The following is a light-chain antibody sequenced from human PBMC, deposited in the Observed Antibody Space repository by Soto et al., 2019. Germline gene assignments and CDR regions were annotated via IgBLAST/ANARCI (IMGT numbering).Light chain of an antibody. Sequence: DIQMTQSPSTLSASVGDRVTITCRASQSISSWLAWYQQKPGKAPKLLIYKASSLESGVPSRFSGSGSGTEFTLTINSLQAEDCAVYYCQQYYNWPRTFGQGTKVDIK. CDR2: KAS. J-gene: IGKJ1*01. V-gene: IGKV1-5*03. CDR1: QSISSW. CDR3: QQYYNWPRT.